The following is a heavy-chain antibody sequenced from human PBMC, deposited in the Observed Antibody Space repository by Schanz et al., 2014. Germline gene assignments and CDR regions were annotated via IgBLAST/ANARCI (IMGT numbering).Heavy chain of an antibody. CDR3: ARAPQAVSSSYLHFDD. CDR2: ISASGTTI. J-gene: IGHJ4*02. V-gene: IGHV3-48*01. CDR1: AFTFSNFP. D-gene: IGHD2-2*01. Sequence: SYAASAFTFSNFPMNWVRQTPGKGLEWVSHISASGTTIYYADSVRGRFTISRDNGKNSLYLQLNRLRAEDPAVHYGARAPQAVSSSYLHFDDCVQG.